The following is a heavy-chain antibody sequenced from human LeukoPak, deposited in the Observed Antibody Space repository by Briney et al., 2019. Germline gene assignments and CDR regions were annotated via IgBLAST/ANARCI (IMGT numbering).Heavy chain of an antibody. CDR1: GYSFPNYS. CDR3: ARPRGYGDYPFDS. J-gene: IGHJ4*02. D-gene: IGHD4-17*01. V-gene: IGHV5-51*01. Sequence: GESLKISCKGSGYSFPNYSIAWVRQMPGKGLEWMGIIYPGDSDTRYSPSFQGQVTISADKSISTAYLQWISLKASDTAVYYCARPRGYGDYPFDSWGQGTLVTVSS. CDR2: IYPGDSDT.